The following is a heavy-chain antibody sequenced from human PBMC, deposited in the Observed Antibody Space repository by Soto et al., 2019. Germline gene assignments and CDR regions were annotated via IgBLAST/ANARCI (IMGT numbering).Heavy chain of an antibody. CDR1: GGSVSSGRYY. J-gene: IGHJ6*02. CDR3: ARGPPGGSSSSGYYYYGMDV. Sequence: ASETLSLTCTVSGGSVSSGRYYWNWIRQPPGKGLEWIGYIYYSGGTNYNPSLKSRVTISVDRSKNQFSLKLSSLTAADTAVYYCARGPPGGSSSSGYYYYGMDVWGQGTAVTVSS. CDR2: IYYSGGT. D-gene: IGHD6-6*01. V-gene: IGHV4-61*01.